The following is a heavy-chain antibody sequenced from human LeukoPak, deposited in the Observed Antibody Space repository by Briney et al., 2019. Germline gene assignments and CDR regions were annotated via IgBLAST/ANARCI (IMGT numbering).Heavy chain of an antibody. D-gene: IGHD6-13*01. CDR3: ALSKLATPGTRYFDY. CDR2: IYPSDSNT. CDR1: GYSFTSYW. Sequence: GESLKISCKGSGYSFTSYWIGWVRQMPGKGLEWMGIIYPSDSNTRYSPSFQGQVTISVDKSISIAYLQWSSLKASDTAMYYCALSKLATPGTRYFDYWGQGTLVTVSS. V-gene: IGHV5-51*01. J-gene: IGHJ4*02.